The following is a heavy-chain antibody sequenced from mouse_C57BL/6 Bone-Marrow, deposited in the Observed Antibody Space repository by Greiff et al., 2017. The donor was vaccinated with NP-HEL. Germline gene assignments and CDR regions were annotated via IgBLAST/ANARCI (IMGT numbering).Heavy chain of an antibody. Sequence: QVQLQQSGAELVMPGASVKLSCKASGYTFTSYWMHWVKQRPGQGLEWIGEIDPSDSYTNYNQKFKGKSTLTVDKSSSTAYMQLSSLTSEDSAVYYCARYGSSPAWFAYWGQGTLVTVSA. D-gene: IGHD1-1*01. CDR3: ARYGSSPAWFAY. CDR1: GYTFTSYW. V-gene: IGHV1-69*01. CDR2: IDPSDSYT. J-gene: IGHJ3*01.